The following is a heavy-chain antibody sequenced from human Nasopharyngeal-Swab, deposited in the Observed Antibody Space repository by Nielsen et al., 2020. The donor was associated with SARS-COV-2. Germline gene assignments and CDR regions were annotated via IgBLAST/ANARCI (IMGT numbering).Heavy chain of an antibody. CDR3: ARALTVLRFLEWSPGYFDY. Sequence: SETLSLTCTVSGGSISSSSYYWGWIRPPPGKGLEWIGSIYYSGSTYYNPSLKSRVTISVDTSKNQFSLKLSSVTAADTAVYYCARALTVLRFLEWSPGYFDYWGQGTLVTVSS. CDR1: GGSISSSSYY. CDR2: IYYSGST. J-gene: IGHJ4*02. D-gene: IGHD3-3*01. V-gene: IGHV4-39*01.